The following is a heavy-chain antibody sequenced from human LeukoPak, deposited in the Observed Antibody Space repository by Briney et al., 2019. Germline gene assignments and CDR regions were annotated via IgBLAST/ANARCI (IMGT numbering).Heavy chain of an antibody. CDR1: GYAFTSYG. J-gene: IGHJ5*02. Sequence: GASVKVSCKASGYAFTSYGISWVRQAPGQGLEWMGWISAYNGNTNYAQKLQGRGTMTTDTSTSTAYMELRSLRSDDTAVYYCARGYWREVGATTWFDPWGQGTLVTVSS. CDR2: ISAYNGNT. V-gene: IGHV1-18*01. CDR3: ARGYWREVGATTWFDP. D-gene: IGHD1-26*01.